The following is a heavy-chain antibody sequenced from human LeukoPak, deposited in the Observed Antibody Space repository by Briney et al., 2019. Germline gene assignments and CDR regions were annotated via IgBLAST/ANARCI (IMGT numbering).Heavy chain of an antibody. D-gene: IGHD6-13*01. J-gene: IGHJ4*02. CDR1: GFTFSSYS. CDR3: ARDVSSSRVGSPLDY. Sequence: GGSLRLSCAASGFTFSSYSMNWVRQAPGKGLEWVSCISSSSSTIYYADSVKGRFTISRDNAKNSLYLQMNSLRAEDTAVYYCARDVSSSRVGSPLDYWGQGTLVTVSS. V-gene: IGHV3-48*01. CDR2: ISSSSSTI.